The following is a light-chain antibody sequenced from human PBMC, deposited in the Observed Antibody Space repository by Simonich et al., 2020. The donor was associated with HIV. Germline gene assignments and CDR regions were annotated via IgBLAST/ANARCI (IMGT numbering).Light chain of an antibody. V-gene: IGKV3-15*01. CDR1: QSVSSN. CDR3: QQYNNWPPWT. J-gene: IGKJ1*01. Sequence: EIVMTQSPATLSVSPGARATLSCRASQSVSSNLAWYKQTPVQAPRLLIYGASTRATGIPARFSGSGSGTEFTLTISSLQSEDFAVYYCQQYNNWPPWTFGQGTKVEIK. CDR2: GAS.